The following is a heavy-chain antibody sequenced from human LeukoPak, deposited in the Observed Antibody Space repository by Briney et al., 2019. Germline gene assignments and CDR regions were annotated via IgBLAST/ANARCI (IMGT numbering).Heavy chain of an antibody. CDR1: GFTFSSYG. D-gene: IGHD5-12*01. J-gene: IGHJ4*02. V-gene: IGHV3-30*02. CDR3: AILVDIVATISEGN. CDR2: IRFDGSYK. Sequence: GGSLRLSCVASGFTFSSYGMHWVRQAPGKGLEWVTFIRFDGSYKSYADSVKGRFTISRDNSKNTLYLQMNSLRAEDTAVYYCAILVDIVATISEGNWGQGTLVTVSS.